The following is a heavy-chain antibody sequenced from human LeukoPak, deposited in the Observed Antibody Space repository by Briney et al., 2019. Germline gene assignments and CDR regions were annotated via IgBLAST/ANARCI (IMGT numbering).Heavy chain of an antibody. D-gene: IGHD4-23*01. CDR2: INSDGSST. CDR1: GFTFSSYW. V-gene: IGHV3-74*01. Sequence: GGSLRLSCAASGFTFSSYWMHWIRQAPGKGLVWVSRINSDGSSTSYAHSVKGRFTISRDHAKNTLYLQMNSLRAEDTAVYYCVRGYGGNLDYWGQGTLVTVFS. J-gene: IGHJ4*02. CDR3: VRGYGGNLDY.